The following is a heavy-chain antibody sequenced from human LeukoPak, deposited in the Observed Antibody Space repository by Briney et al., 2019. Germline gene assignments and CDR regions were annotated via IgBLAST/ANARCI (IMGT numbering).Heavy chain of an antibody. Sequence: GGSLRLSCAASGFTFSSYGMHWVRQAPGKGLEWVAFIRYDGSNKYYADSVKGRFTISRDNSKNTLYLQMNSLRAEDTAVYYCAKAEYCSGGSCYGTDYYYYYMDVWGKGTTVTISS. CDR1: GFTFSSYG. V-gene: IGHV3-30*02. CDR3: AKAEYCSGGSCYGTDYYYYYMDV. D-gene: IGHD2-15*01. CDR2: IRYDGSNK. J-gene: IGHJ6*03.